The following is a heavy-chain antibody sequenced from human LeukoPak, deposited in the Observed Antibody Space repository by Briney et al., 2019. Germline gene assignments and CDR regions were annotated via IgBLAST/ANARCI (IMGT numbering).Heavy chain of an antibody. J-gene: IGHJ5*02. CDR3: AREWMTTVTNWFDP. Sequence: SETLSLTCTVSGGSISSHYWSWIRQPPGKGLEWIGYIYYSGSTNYNPSLKSRVTISVDTSKNQFSLKLSSVTAADTAVYYCAREWMTTVTNWFDPWGQGTLVTVSS. CDR1: GGSISSHY. V-gene: IGHV4-59*11. CDR2: IYYSGST. D-gene: IGHD4-11*01.